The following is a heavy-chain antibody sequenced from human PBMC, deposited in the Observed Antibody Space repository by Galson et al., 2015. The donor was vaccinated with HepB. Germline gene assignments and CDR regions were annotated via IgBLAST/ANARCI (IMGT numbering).Heavy chain of an antibody. Sequence: ETLSLTCTVSGGSISSSSYYWGWIRQPPGKGLEWIGSIYYSGSTYYNPSLKSRVTISVDTSKNQFSLKLSSVTAADTAVYYCARHIVGAHLWWFDPWGQGTLVTVSS. CDR2: IYYSGST. CDR3: ARHIVGAHLWWFDP. D-gene: IGHD1-26*01. J-gene: IGHJ5*02. V-gene: IGHV4-39*01. CDR1: GGSISSSSYY.